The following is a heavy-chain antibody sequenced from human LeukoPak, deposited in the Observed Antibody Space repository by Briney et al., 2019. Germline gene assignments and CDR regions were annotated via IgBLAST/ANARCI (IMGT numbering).Heavy chain of an antibody. CDR3: AKDLLNWEFDY. D-gene: IGHD7-27*01. Sequence: GGSLRLSCAASGLSFTNNAMSWVRQAPGKGLEWVSASGSDGGTYYADSVKGRFTISRDNSKNTLYLQMNSLRAEDTAVYYCAKDLLNWEFDYWGQGTLVTVSS. CDR2: SGSDGGT. J-gene: IGHJ4*02. CDR1: GLSFTNNA. V-gene: IGHV3-23*01.